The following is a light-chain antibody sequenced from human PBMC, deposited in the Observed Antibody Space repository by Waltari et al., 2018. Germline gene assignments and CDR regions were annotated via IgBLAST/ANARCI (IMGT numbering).Light chain of an antibody. J-gene: IGLJ3*02. CDR3: TSYTRSSTWV. CDR1: RRDRGFYNH. V-gene: IGLV2-14*01. CDR2: KVT. Sequence: QSALTQPASVSGSPGQSVTLSCPGSRRDRGFYNHFSWYQQHPGKVPNLMIYKVTNRPSGVSNRFSGSKSGDTASLTISGLQAEDEADYYCTSYTRSSTWVFGGGTKLTVL.